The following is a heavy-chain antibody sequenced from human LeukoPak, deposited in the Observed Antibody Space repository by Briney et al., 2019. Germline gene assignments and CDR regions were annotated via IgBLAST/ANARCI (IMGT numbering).Heavy chain of an antibody. J-gene: IGHJ6*02. D-gene: IGHD2-15*01. V-gene: IGHV3-21*01. CDR2: ISSSSSYI. Sequence: GGSLRLSCAASGFTFSSYSVNWVRQAPGKGLEWVSSISSSSSYIYYADSVKGRFTISRDNAKNSLYLQMNSLRAEDTAVYYCARDGLYCSGGSCYSGNTYGMDVWGQGTTVTVSS. CDR3: ARDGLYCSGGSCYSGNTYGMDV. CDR1: GFTFSSYS.